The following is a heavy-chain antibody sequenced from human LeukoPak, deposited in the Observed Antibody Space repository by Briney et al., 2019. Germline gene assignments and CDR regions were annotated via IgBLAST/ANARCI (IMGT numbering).Heavy chain of an antibody. CDR1: GGSISSYY. CDR3: ARDLKYDSYGMDV. D-gene: IGHD3-3*01. V-gene: IGHV4-59*01. J-gene: IGHJ6*02. CDR2: IYYSGST. Sequence: SETLSLTCTVSGGSISSYYRSWIRRPPGKGLEWIGYIYYSGSTNYNPSLKSRVTISVDTSKNQFSLKLSSVTAADTAVYYCARDLKYDSYGMDVWGQGTMVTVSS.